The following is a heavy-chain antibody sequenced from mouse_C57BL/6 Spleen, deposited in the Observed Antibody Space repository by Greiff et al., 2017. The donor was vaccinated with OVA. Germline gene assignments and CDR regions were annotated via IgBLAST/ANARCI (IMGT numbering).Heavy chain of an antibody. CDR3: ARELSLTFYAMDY. D-gene: IGHD4-1*01. Sequence: QVQLQQSGAELAKPGASVKLSCKASGYTFTSYWMHWVKQRPGQGLEWIGYINPSSGYTKYNQKFKDKATLTADKSSSTAYRQLSRLTYEDSAVYYCARELSLTFYAMDYWGQGTSVTVSS. V-gene: IGHV1-7*01. J-gene: IGHJ4*01. CDR1: GYTFTSYW. CDR2: INPSSGYT.